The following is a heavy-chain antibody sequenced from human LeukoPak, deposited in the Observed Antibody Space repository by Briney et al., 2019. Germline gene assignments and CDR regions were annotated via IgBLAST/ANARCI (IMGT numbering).Heavy chain of an antibody. CDR1: GFTVSGNY. CDR3: AKTSSGWYRARPFDY. Sequence: GGSLRLSCAASGFTVSGNYMSWVRQAPGKGLEWVSIIYSGGSTYYADSVKGRFTISGDNSKNTLYLQMNSLRAEDTAVYYCAKTSSGWYRARPFDYWGQGTLVTVSS. D-gene: IGHD6-19*01. J-gene: IGHJ4*02. CDR2: IYSGGST. V-gene: IGHV3-53*01.